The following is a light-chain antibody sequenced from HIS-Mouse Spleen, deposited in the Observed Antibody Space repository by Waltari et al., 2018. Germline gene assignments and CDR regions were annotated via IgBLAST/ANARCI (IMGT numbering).Light chain of an antibody. CDR3: YSTDSSGNHRV. CDR2: EDS. CDR1: ALPKNY. V-gene: IGLV3-10*01. Sequence: VSPGQTDRITCSGDALPKNYAYWYQQKSGQAPVLVIYEDSKRPSGIPERFSGSSSGTMATLTISGAQVEDEADYYCYSTDSSGNHRVFGGGTKLTVL. J-gene: IGLJ2*01.